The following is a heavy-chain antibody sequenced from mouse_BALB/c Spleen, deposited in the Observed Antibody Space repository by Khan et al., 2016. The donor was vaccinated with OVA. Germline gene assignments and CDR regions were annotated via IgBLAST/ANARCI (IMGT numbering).Heavy chain of an antibody. V-gene: IGHV5-17*02. J-gene: IGHJ1*01. Sequence: EVELVASGGGLVQPGGSRKLSCAASGFTFSSFGMHWVRQAPEKGLEWVAYISSGSNTIHYADTVKGRFTISRDNPKNTLFLQMTSLRSEDTAMYYCVREDYGHWYFDVWGAGTTVTVSS. CDR1: GFTFSSFG. D-gene: IGHD1-1*02. CDR2: ISSGSNTI. CDR3: VREDYGHWYFDV.